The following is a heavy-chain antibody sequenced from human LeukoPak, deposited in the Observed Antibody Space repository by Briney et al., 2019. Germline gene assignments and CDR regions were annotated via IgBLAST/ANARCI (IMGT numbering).Heavy chain of an antibody. J-gene: IGHJ4*02. V-gene: IGHV3-15*01. Sequence: GGSLRLSCAASGFTFSNAWMSWVRQAPGKGLEWVGRIKSKTDGGTTDYAAPVKGRFTISRDDSKNTLYLQMNSLKTEDTAVYYRTTEAYSGGFDYWGQGTLVTVSS. CDR2: IKSKTDGGTT. D-gene: IGHD2-15*01. CDR1: GFTFSNAW. CDR3: TTEAYSGGFDY.